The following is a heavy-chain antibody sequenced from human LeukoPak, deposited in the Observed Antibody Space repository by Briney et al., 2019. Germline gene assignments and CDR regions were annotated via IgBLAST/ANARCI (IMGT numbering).Heavy chain of an antibody. J-gene: IGHJ4*02. V-gene: IGHV4-30-4*01. D-gene: IGHD2-2*01. Sequence: SETLSLTCSVSGGSIRSGDHYWSWIRQPPGKGLEWIGYIYFSGSTYYNPSLKSRVTISVDTSTSQFSQKLSSVTAADTAIYYCARYCSGTGCHGPFDSWGPGTLVTVSS. CDR3: ARYCSGTGCHGPFDS. CDR2: IYFSGST. CDR1: GGSIRSGDHY.